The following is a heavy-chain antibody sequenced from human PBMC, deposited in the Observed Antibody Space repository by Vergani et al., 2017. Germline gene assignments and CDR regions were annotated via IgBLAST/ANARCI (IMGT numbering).Heavy chain of an antibody. D-gene: IGHD3-9*01. V-gene: IGHV3-74*03. Sequence: DVHLAESGGGFFQPGGSLRLSCSASGFSFNSYWMHWVRQVPGKGLFWVSRIKSDGSITAYADSVKGRFTISRDNAQNTLYLQMNSLRVEDTGVYYCARARCIETCYMSNWLDSWGQGTLVTVSS. CDR1: GFSFNSYW. J-gene: IGHJ5*01. CDR2: IKSDGSIT. CDR3: ARARCIETCYMSNWLDS.